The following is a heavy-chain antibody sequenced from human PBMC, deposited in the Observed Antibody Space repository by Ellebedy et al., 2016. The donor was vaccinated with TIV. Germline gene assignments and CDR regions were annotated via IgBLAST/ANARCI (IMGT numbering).Heavy chain of an antibody. J-gene: IGHJ4*02. Sequence: MPSETLSLTCSVSGSSISSGSYWGWIRQPPGRGLEWIGSMYHSGSTYYSPSLKSRVTISVDTSKNQFSLKLNSVTAADTAVYYCAREARIAVAGTAGFDYWGQGTLVTVSS. CDR3: AREARIAVAGTAGFDY. CDR2: MYHSGST. CDR1: GSSISSGSY. V-gene: IGHV4-38-2*02. D-gene: IGHD6-19*01.